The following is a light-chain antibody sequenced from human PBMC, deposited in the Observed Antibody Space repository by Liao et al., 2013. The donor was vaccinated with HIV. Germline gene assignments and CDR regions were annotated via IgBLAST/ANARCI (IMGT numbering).Light chain of an antibody. CDR1: ELRDKY. CDR3: QAWDSSTAWV. Sequence: SDELTQPSSVSVSPGQTASIACSGDELRDKYASWYQQRPGQSPVLVIYQDTKRPSGIPDRFSGSTSGNTATLTISGTQAMDEADYYCQAWDSSTAWVFGGGTKLTVL. J-gene: IGLJ3*02. V-gene: IGLV3-1*01. CDR2: QDT.